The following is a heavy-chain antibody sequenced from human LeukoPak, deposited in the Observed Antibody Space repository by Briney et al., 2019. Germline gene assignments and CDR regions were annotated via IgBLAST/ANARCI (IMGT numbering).Heavy chain of an antibody. V-gene: IGHV3-7*01. D-gene: IGHD3-9*01. CDR1: GFDLNSYT. CDR3: ARGGARYLDS. CDR2: MKEDGSDI. Sequence: GSLRLSCVASGFDLNSYTMSWARQAPGKGLEWVAKMKEDGSDIHYVDSVKGRFTICRDNAKNSLCLQMSSLRADDTAVYYCARGGARYLDSWGQGILVTVSS. J-gene: IGHJ4*02.